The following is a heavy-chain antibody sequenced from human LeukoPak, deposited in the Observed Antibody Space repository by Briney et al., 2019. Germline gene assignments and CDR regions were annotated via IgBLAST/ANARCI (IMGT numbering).Heavy chain of an antibody. Sequence: PSETLSLTCAVSGYSISSGYYWGWIRHPPGKGLEWIWSNYHSGSTYYNPPLKSRVTISVDTSQNKFSPKLTSVTAAAAPLFYCARQSTGINFDYWGQGTLVTVSS. CDR3: ARQSTGINFDY. J-gene: IGHJ4*02. D-gene: IGHD6-13*01. V-gene: IGHV4-38-2*01. CDR1: GYSISSGYY. CDR2: NYHSGST.